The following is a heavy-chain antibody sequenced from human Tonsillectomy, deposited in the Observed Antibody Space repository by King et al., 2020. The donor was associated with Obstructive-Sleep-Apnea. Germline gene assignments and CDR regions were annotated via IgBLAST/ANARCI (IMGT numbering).Heavy chain of an antibody. D-gene: IGHD1-26*01. Sequence: DVQLVESGGGLVQPGGSLRLSCVASGFTFSSHWMSWVRQAPGKGLEWVAIINGDGSEKYFLDSVKGRFTISRDNAKNSLYLQMNSLRAEDTALFYCVSDGRVRPTVETATILDFWGPGTLVTVSS. CDR1: GFTFSSHW. J-gene: IGHJ4*02. CDR2: INGDGSEK. V-gene: IGHV3-7*01. CDR3: VSDGRVRPTVETATILDF.